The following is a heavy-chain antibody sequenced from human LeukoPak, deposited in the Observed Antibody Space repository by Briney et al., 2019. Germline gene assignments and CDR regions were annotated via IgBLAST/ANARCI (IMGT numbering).Heavy chain of an antibody. Sequence: ASVKVSCKASGYTFTSYYMHWVRQAPGQGLEWMGIINPSGGSTSYAQKFQGRVTMTRDMSTSTAYMELSSLRSEDTAVYYCASEGYLHNWFDPWGQGTLVTVSS. V-gene: IGHV1-46*01. CDR2: INPSGGST. J-gene: IGHJ5*02. CDR1: GYTFTSYY. CDR3: ASEGYLHNWFDP. D-gene: IGHD1-26*01.